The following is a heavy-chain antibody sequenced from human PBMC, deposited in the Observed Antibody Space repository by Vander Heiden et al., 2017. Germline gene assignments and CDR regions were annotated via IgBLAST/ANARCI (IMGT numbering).Heavy chain of an antibody. CDR3: AVNYYDSSGVGPRGIDY. Sequence: QVQLQQWGAGLLKPSETLSLTCAVYGGSFSGYYWSWIRQPPGKGLEWIGEINHSGSTNYNPSRKSRVTISVDTSKNQFSLKLSSVTAADTAVYYCAVNYYDSSGVGPRGIDYWGQGTLVTVSS. D-gene: IGHD3-22*01. CDR2: INHSGST. J-gene: IGHJ4*02. CDR1: GGSFSGYY. V-gene: IGHV4-34*01.